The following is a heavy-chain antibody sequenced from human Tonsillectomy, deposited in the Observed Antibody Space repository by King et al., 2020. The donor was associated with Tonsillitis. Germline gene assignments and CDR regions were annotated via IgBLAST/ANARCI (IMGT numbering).Heavy chain of an antibody. V-gene: IGHV3-30*02. Sequence: VQLVESGGGVVQPGGSLRLSCAASGFTFSSYGMHWVRQAPGKGLEWVAFILFDGSNKHYADSVQGRFTISRDNSMNTRYLQMNSLRAEDTAMYYCAKADYWGQGTLVTVSS. J-gene: IGHJ4*02. CDR2: ILFDGSNK. CDR3: AKADY. CDR1: GFTFSSYG.